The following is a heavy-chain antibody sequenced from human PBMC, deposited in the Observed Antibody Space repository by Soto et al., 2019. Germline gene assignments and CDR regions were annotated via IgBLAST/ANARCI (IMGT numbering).Heavy chain of an antibody. Sequence: SETLSLTCAVSGYSISSGYYWGWIRQTPGKGLEWIASIYHSGSTYYNPSLKSRVTISVDTSKNQLSLKLTSVTAADTAVYYCARGAATVTPGWFDPWGQGIMVTVSS. V-gene: IGHV4-38-2*01. J-gene: IGHJ5*02. CDR1: GYSISSGYY. CDR2: IYHSGST. D-gene: IGHD4-17*01. CDR3: ARGAATVTPGWFDP.